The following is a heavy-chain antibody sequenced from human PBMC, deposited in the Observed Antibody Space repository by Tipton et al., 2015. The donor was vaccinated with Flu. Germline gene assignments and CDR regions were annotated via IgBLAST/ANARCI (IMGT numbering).Heavy chain of an antibody. Sequence: TLSLTCTVSGGSISSYYWNWIRQPPGKGLEWIGNIYYDESANYNPSLRSRITISTDMSKNEFSLELSSVTAADTAVYYCARMDYGGNPHRNYYFYYGLDVWGQGTAITVS. CDR2: IYYDESA. CDR1: GGSISSYY. CDR3: ARMDYGGNPHRNYYFYYGLDV. J-gene: IGHJ6*02. D-gene: IGHD4-23*01. V-gene: IGHV4-59*01.